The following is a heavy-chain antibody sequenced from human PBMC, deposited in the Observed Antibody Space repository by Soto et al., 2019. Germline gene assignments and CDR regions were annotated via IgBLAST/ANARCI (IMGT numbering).Heavy chain of an antibody. V-gene: IGHV3-23*01. D-gene: IGHD1-26*01. CDR3: ARSYSPDY. CDR1: GFTFSSYA. J-gene: IGHJ4*02. Sequence: GGSLRLSCAASGFTFSSYAMNWVRQAPGKGLEWVSAIRATVGTTYYADSVKGRFTLSRDNAKNTLYLQMNSLRAEDTAVYYCARSYSPDYWGQGT. CDR2: IRATVGTT.